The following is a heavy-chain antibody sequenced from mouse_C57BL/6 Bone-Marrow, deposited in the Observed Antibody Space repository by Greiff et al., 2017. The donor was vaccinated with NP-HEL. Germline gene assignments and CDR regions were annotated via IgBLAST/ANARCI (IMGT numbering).Heavy chain of an antibody. Sequence: EVKLVESGGGLVQPGGSLKLSCAASGFTFSDYYMSLVRKPPEKRLEWVAYIRNGGGSNYYPDTVKCRFTISRDNAKNTLYLQMSRLKSEDTAMYYCASPLIYYDYVGWFAYWGQGTLVTVSA. CDR3: ASPLIYYDYVGWFAY. J-gene: IGHJ3*01. CDR1: GFTFSDYY. V-gene: IGHV5-12*01. D-gene: IGHD2-4*01. CDR2: IRNGGGSN.